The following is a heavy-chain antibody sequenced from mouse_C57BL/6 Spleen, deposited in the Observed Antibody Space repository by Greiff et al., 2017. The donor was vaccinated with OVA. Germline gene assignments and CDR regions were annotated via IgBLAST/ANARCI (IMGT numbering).Heavy chain of an antibody. Sequence: QVQLQQSGAELARPGASVKLSCKVSGYTFTSYGISWVKQRTGQGLEWIGEIYPRSGNTYYNEKFKGKATLTADKSSSTAYMELRSLTSEDSAVYFCARLTTTPVARGDYYAMDYWGQGTSVTVSS. CDR2: IYPRSGNT. CDR1: GYTFTSYG. J-gene: IGHJ4*01. D-gene: IGHD1-1*01. V-gene: IGHV1-81*01. CDR3: ARLTTTPVARGDYYAMDY.